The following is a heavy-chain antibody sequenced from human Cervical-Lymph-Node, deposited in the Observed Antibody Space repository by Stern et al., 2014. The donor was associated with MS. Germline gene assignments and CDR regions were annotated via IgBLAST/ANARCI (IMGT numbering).Heavy chain of an antibody. Sequence: EMQLVESGPEVKRPGESLKISCQASGYTFTSYWIGWVRQMPGKGLEWIAIIFPGGSDIIYSPSFQGQVTISADKSSSPAYLQWNNLKASDTAIYYCARQRYFDYWGQGTLVTVSS. J-gene: IGHJ4*02. CDR3: ARQRYFDY. CDR2: IFPGGSDI. V-gene: IGHV5-51*01. CDR1: GYTFTSYW.